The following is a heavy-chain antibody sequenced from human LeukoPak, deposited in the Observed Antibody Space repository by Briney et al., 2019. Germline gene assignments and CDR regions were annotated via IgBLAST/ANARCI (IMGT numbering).Heavy chain of an antibody. D-gene: IGHD4-11*01. CDR3: VRGLYSRDAGY. J-gene: IGHJ4*02. CDR1: GGSLSGYY. V-gene: IGHV4-34*01. CDR2: INHGGHT. Sequence: PSETLSLTCDVYGGSLSGYYWSWIRQPPGKRLEWIGEINHGGHTNYNPSLKSRVAMSADTSKNQFSLNLGSVTAADTAVYYCVRGLYSRDAGYWGQGTLVTVSS.